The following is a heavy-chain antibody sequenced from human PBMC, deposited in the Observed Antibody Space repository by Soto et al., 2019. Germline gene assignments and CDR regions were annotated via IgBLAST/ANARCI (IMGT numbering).Heavy chain of an antibody. V-gene: IGHV1-2*04. D-gene: IGHD1-1*01. J-gene: IGHJ3*02. Sequence: KVSCKASGYTYRGYYMHWVRQAPGKELEWMGWINPNSGGTNYAQKFQGCVTMTRDTSISTAYMELSRLRSDASAVYYCARESLEAFDIWGQGTMVTVS. CDR2: INPNSGGT. CDR3: ARESLEAFDI. CDR1: GYTYRGYY.